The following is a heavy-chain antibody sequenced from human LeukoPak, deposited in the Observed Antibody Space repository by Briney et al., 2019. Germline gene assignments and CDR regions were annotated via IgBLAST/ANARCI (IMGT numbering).Heavy chain of an antibody. CDR3: ARDKNVFLAASSYFDY. D-gene: IGHD5-12*01. V-gene: IGHV3-48*01. CDR1: GFTFSSYS. J-gene: IGHJ4*02. CDR2: ISSSITTI. Sequence: GGSLRLSCAASGFTFSSYSMYWVRQAPGKGLEWISYISSSITTIYYADSVKGRFTVSRDNAKNSLFLQMNSLRAEDTAVYYCARDKNVFLAASSYFDYWGQGTLVTVSS.